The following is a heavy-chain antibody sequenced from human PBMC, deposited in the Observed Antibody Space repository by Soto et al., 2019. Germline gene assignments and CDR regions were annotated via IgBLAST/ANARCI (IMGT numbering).Heavy chain of an antibody. D-gene: IGHD3-10*01. V-gene: IGHV1-69*06. Sequence: SVKVSCKASGGTFSSYAISWVRQAPGQGLEWMGGIIPIFGTANYAQKFQGRVTITADKSTGTAYMELSSLRSEDTAVYYCASGTMVRGVERNYYYGMDVWGQGTTVTVSS. CDR3: ASGTMVRGVERNYYYGMDV. CDR2: IIPIFGTA. J-gene: IGHJ6*02. CDR1: GGTFSSYA.